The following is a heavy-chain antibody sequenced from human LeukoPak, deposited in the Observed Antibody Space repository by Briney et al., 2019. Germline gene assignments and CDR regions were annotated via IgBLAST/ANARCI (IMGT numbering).Heavy chain of an antibody. CDR3: ARRTGYSSGWYIGENDY. J-gene: IGHJ4*02. D-gene: IGHD6-19*01. Sequence: GASVKVSCKASGYTFTSYAMNWVRQAPGQGLEWMEWINTNTGNPTYAQGFTGRFVFSLDTSVSPAYLQISSLKAEDTAVYYCARRTGYSSGWYIGENDYWGQGTLVTVSS. V-gene: IGHV7-4-1*02. CDR2: INTNTGNP. CDR1: GYTFTSYA.